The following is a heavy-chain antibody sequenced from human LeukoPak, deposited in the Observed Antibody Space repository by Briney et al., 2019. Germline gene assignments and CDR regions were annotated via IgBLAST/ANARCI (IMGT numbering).Heavy chain of an antibody. CDR1: GYTFTGYY. CDR3: ARDTQDCSGGSCYDY. J-gene: IGHJ4*02. D-gene: IGHD2-15*01. CDR2: INPNSGGT. V-gene: IGHV1-2*06. Sequence: ASVKVSCKASGYTFTGYYMHWVRQAPGQGLEWMGRINPNSGGTNYAQKFQGRVTMTGDTSIGTAYMELSRLRSDDTAVYYCARDTQDCSGGSCYDYWGQGTLVTVSS.